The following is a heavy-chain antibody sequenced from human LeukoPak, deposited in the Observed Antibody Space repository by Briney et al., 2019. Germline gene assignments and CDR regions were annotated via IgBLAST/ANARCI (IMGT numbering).Heavy chain of an antibody. CDR3: AREWQGSGSYRGGLKFDP. J-gene: IGHJ5*02. CDR2: IYYSGST. D-gene: IGHD3-10*01. V-gene: IGHV4-31*03. Sequence: SETLSLTCTVSGGSISSGGYYWSWIRQHPGKGLEWIGYIYYSGSTYYNPSLKSRVTISVDTSKNQFSLKLSPVTAADTAVYYCAREWQGSGSYRGGLKFDPWGQGTLVTVSS. CDR1: GGSISSGGYY.